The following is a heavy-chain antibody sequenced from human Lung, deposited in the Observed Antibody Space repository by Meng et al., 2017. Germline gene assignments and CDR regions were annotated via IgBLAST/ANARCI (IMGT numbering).Heavy chain of an antibody. Sequence: QVQLQQWGVVMLEASETLSLACVVSGWSFSDYYWSWIRQPPGKGLEWIGEINHSGSTNYNPSLESRATISVDTSQNNLSLKLSSVTAADSAVYYCARGPTTMAHDFDYWGQGTLVTVSS. D-gene: IGHD4-11*01. V-gene: IGHV4-34*01. CDR1: GWSFSDYY. CDR2: INHSGST. CDR3: ARGPTTMAHDFDY. J-gene: IGHJ4*02.